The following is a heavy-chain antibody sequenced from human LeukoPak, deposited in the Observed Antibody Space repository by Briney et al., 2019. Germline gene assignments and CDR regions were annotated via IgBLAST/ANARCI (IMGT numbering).Heavy chain of an antibody. Sequence: GGSLRLSCAASGFTFSSYDMHWVRQATGKGLEWVSAIGTAGDTYYPGSVKGRFTISRENAKNSLYLQMNSLRAGDTAVYYCARDPPSIAAAGSRYFQHWGQGTLVTVSS. CDR2: IGTAGDT. V-gene: IGHV3-13*01. CDR1: GFTFSSYD. CDR3: ARDPPSIAAAGSRYFQH. D-gene: IGHD6-13*01. J-gene: IGHJ1*01.